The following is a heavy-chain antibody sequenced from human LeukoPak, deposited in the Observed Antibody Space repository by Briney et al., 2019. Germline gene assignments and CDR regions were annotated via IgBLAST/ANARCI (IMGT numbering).Heavy chain of an antibody. CDR2: ISAYNGNT. CDR1: RYTFTRYG. J-gene: IGHJ4*02. V-gene: IGHV1-18*01. CDR3: ARVGHSSGWRTSDY. D-gene: IGHD6-19*01. Sequence: GASVKVSCKPSRYTFTRYGISWVRQAPGQGLEWMGWISAYNGNTNYAQKLQGRVTMTTDTSTSTAYMELRSLRSDDTALYYCARVGHSSGWRTSDYWGQGTLVTVSS.